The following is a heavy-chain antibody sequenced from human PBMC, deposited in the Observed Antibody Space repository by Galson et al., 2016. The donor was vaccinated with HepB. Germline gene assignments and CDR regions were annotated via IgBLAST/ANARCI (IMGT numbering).Heavy chain of an antibody. Sequence: SLRLSCAASGFTFSGYAMSWVRQAPGKGLEWVSGISGGGGSTYFADSVEGRFTISRDNSNNTLYLHTNSLRAEDTAVYYCAKDLAYSSSCSNYWGQGTLVTVSS. CDR2: ISGGGGST. V-gene: IGHV3-23*01. CDR3: AKDLAYSSSCSNY. CDR1: GFTFSGYA. D-gene: IGHD6-13*01. J-gene: IGHJ4*02.